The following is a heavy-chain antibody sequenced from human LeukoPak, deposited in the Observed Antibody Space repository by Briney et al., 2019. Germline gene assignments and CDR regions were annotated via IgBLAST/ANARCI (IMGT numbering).Heavy chain of an antibody. CDR3: ARVEMATNLDYFDY. Sequence: ASVKVSCKASGYTFTSYYMHWVRQAPGQGLEWMGWINPNSGGTNYGQKFQGRVTMTRDTSISTAYMELSRLRSDDTAVYYCARVEMATNLDYFDYWGQGTLVTVSS. CDR2: INPNSGGT. J-gene: IGHJ4*02. D-gene: IGHD5-24*01. V-gene: IGHV1-2*02. CDR1: GYTFTSYY.